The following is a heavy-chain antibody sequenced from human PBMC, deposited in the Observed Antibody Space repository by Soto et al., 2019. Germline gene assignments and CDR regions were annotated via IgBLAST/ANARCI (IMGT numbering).Heavy chain of an antibody. Sequence: QVQLVQSGAEVKKPGSSVKVSCKASGGTFSSYTISWVRQAPGQGLEWMGRIIPILGIANYAQKFQGRVTITADKSTSTAYMELSSLRSEDTAVYYCASHLELVRLTYAFDIWGQGTMVTVSS. CDR2: IIPILGIA. D-gene: IGHD6-6*01. CDR1: GGTFSSYT. J-gene: IGHJ3*02. CDR3: ASHLELVRLTYAFDI. V-gene: IGHV1-69*02.